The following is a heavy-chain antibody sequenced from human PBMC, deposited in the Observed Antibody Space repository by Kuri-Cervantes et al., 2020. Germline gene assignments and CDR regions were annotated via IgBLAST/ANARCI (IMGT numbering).Heavy chain of an antibody. CDR3: ARSPPPGYDFWSGYHDLGLYFDY. CDR2: IYYSGST. Sequence: GSLRLSCTVSGGSVSSGSYYWSWIRQPPGKGLEWIGYIYYSGSTNYNPSLKSRVTISVDTSKNQFSLKLSSVTAADTAVYYCARSPPPGYDFWSGYHDLGLYFDYWGQGTLVTVSS. J-gene: IGHJ4*02. V-gene: IGHV4-61*01. D-gene: IGHD3-3*01. CDR1: GGSVSSGSYY.